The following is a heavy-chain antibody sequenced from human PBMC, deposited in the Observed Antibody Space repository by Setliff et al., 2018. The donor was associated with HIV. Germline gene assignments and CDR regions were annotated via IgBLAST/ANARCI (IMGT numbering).Heavy chain of an antibody. D-gene: IGHD3-3*01. CDR3: TRDRRGSSSWSGYNGGFDY. Sequence: GGSLRLSCAASGFAFSSYAMSWVRQTPGKGLEWVSTISGSGGSTYAASVKGRFTISRDDAKTIAYLHMNSLTTDDTAVYFCTRDRRGSSSWSGYNGGFDYWGQGTLVTVSS. CDR2: ISGSGGST. V-gene: IGHV3-23*01. J-gene: IGHJ4*02. CDR1: GFAFSSYA.